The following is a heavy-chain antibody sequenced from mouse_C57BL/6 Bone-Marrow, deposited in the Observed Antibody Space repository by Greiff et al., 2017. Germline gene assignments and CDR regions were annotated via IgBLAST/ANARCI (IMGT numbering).Heavy chain of an antibody. CDR1: GFTFSDFY. J-gene: IGHJ3*01. CDR2: SRNKANDYTT. CDR3: ARDARDSSGYVRFAY. Sequence: EVKLVESGGGLVQSGRSLRLSCATSGFTFSDFYMEWVRQAPGKGLEWIAASRNKANDYTTEYSASVKGRFIVSRDTSQSILYLQMNALRAEDTAIYYCARDARDSSGYVRFAYWGQGTLVTVSA. V-gene: IGHV7-1*01. D-gene: IGHD3-2*02.